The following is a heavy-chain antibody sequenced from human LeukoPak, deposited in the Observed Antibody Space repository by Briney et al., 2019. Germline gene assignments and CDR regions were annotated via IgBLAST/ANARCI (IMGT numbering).Heavy chain of an antibody. V-gene: IGHV4-34*12. Sequence: SETLSLTCAVSGGSFSGYYRGWIRQPPGKGLEWIAPIFYTGRTYNTPSLKSRVTISVDTSENKFSLKMSTVTAANTAVYYCANQIVGYCRSGSCPWGFHFDYWGQGTLVTGSS. J-gene: IGHJ4*02. CDR1: GGSFSGYY. D-gene: IGHD2-15*01. CDR2: IFYTGRT. CDR3: ANQIVGYCRSGSCPWGFHFDY.